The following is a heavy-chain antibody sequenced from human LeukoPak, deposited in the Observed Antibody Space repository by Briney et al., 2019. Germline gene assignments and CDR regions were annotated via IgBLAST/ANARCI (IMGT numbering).Heavy chain of an antibody. CDR3: AKDIAVAEFDP. CDR1: GFTVSSNY. J-gene: IGHJ5*02. Sequence: GGSLRLSCAASGFTVSSNYMSWVRQAPGKGLEWVSVIYSGGSTYYADSVKGRFTISRDNSKNTLYLQMNSLRAEDTAVYYCAKDIAVAEFDPWGQGTLVTVSS. V-gene: IGHV3-53*01. CDR2: IYSGGST. D-gene: IGHD6-19*01.